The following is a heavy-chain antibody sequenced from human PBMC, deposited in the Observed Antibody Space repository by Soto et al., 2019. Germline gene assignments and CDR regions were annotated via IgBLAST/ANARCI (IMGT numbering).Heavy chain of an antibody. V-gene: IGHV4-31*03. CDR2: IYYSGST. J-gene: IGHJ6*02. CDR3: AASCVGCGGFNYYGMDV. CDR1: GGSISSGGYY. D-gene: IGHD2-21*01. Sequence: SETLSLTCTVSGGSISSGGYYWSWIRQHPGKGLEWIGYIYYSGSTYYNKSLKSRVTISVDTSKNQLSMKLSSVTAADTAVYYCAASCVGCGGFNYYGMDVWGQGTTVTVSS.